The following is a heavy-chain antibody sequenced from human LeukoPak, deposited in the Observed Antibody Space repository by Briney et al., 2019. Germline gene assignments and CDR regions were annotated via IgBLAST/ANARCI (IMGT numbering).Heavy chain of an antibody. CDR1: GFTFSSYS. V-gene: IGHV3-21*01. J-gene: IGHJ3*02. CDR2: ISSSSSYI. Sequence: GGSLRLSCAASGFTFSSYSMNWVRQASGKGLEWVSSISSSSSYIYYADSVKGRFTISGDNAKNSLYLQMNSLRAEDTAVYYCARERSSSPTNDAFDIWGQGTMVTVSS. CDR3: ARERSSSPTNDAFDI. D-gene: IGHD6-6*01.